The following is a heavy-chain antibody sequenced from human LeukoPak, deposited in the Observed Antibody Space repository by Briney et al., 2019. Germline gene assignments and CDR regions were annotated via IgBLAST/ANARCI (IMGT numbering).Heavy chain of an antibody. CDR3: ARGPDSSGYYTLDY. D-gene: IGHD3-22*01. J-gene: IGHJ4*02. CDR2: IYYSGST. CDR1: GGSSSSYY. V-gene: IGHV4-59*01. Sequence: PSETLSLTCTVSGGSSSSYYWSWIRQPPGKGLEWIGYIYYSGSTKYNPSLKSRVTISVDTSKNQFSLKLSSVTAADTAVYYCARGPDSSGYYTLDYWGQGTLVTVSS.